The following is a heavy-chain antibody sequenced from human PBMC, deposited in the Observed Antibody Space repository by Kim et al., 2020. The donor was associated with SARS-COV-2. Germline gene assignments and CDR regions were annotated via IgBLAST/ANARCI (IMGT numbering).Heavy chain of an antibody. J-gene: IGHJ5*02. CDR2: IYYSGST. V-gene: IGHV4-59*13. CDR1: GGSISSYY. D-gene: IGHD3-10*02. Sequence: SETLSLTCTVSGGSISSYYWSWIRQPPGKGLEWIGYIYYSGSTNYNPSLKSRVTISVDTSKNQFSLKLSSVTAADTAVYYCARGRVGGDYVPYNWFDPWGQGTLVTVSS. CDR3: ARGRVGGDYVPYNWFDP.